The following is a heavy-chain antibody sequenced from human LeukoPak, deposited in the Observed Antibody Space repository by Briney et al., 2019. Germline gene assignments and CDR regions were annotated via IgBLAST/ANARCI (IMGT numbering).Heavy chain of an antibody. Sequence: GASVKVSCKASGYTFTGYYMHWVRQAPGQGLEWMGWINPNSGGTNYAQKFQGRVTMTRDTSISTAYMELSRLRSDDTAVYYCATSSGSYYGSGTLLGTIDYWGQGTLVTVSS. CDR2: INPNSGGT. CDR1: GYTFTGYY. D-gene: IGHD3-10*01. CDR3: ATSSGSYYGSGTLLGTIDY. J-gene: IGHJ4*02. V-gene: IGHV1-2*02.